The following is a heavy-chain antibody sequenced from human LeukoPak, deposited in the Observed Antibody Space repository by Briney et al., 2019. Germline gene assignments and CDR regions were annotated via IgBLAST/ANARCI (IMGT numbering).Heavy chain of an antibody. Sequence: GGPLRLSCAASGFTFSTYWMSWVRQAPGKGLEWVANMKHDGSEKYYVDSVKGRFTISRDNAKNSLYLQMNSLRAEDTAVYYCARAFITGIDCFDYWGQGTLVIVAA. CDR3: ARAFITGIDCFDY. CDR1: GFTFSTYW. J-gene: IGHJ4*02. V-gene: IGHV3-7*01. CDR2: MKHDGSEK. D-gene: IGHD1-20*01.